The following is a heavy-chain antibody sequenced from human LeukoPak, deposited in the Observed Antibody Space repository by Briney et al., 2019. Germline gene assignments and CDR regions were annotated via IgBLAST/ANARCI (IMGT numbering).Heavy chain of an antibody. J-gene: IGHJ6*02. Sequence: PVKVSCKASGGTFSSYAISWVRQAPGQGLEWMGRIIPILGIANYAQKFQGRVTITADKSTSTAYMELSSLRSEDTAVYYCARVGEDRYYDILTGYPDKMDVWGQGTTVTVSS. D-gene: IGHD3-9*01. CDR2: IIPILGIA. CDR3: ARVGEDRYYDILTGYPDKMDV. V-gene: IGHV1-69*04. CDR1: GGTFSSYA.